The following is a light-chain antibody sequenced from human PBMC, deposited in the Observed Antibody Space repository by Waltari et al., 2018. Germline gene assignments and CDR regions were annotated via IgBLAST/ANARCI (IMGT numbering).Light chain of an antibody. CDR2: AAS. J-gene: IGKJ4*02. CDR3: QQSYSIPPGT. CDR1: QRITNS. Sequence: DVHMTKPPSPLSASLLDRVTITSRASQRITNSLNWYKQKPGKAPKLLIYAASSFQSGVPSRFSGSESGTDFTLTISSRQPEDFATYYCQQSYSIPPGTFGEGTKVEIK. V-gene: IGKV1-39*01.